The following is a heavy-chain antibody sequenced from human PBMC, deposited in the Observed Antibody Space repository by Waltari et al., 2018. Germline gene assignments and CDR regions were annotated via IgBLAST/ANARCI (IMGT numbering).Heavy chain of an antibody. V-gene: IGHV4-61*02. CDR2: IYTSGST. CDR3: ARESSGWYGGYFDY. Sequence: QVQLQESGPGLVKPSQTLSLTCTVSGGSISSGSYYWSWIRQPAGKGLEWIGRIYTSGSTNYNPSLKSRVTISVDTSKNHFSLKLSSVTAADTAVYYCARESSGWYGGYFDYWGQGTLVTVSS. J-gene: IGHJ4*02. D-gene: IGHD6-19*01. CDR1: GGSISSGSYY.